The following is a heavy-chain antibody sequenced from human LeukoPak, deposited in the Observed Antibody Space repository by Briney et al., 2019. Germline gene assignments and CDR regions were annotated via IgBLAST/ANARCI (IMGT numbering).Heavy chain of an antibody. CDR2: LYPGDSDT. J-gene: IGHJ4*02. V-gene: IGHV5-51*01. Sequence: GESLKISCKVSGYTFTSYWIGWVRQMPGKGLEWIGILYPGDSDTRYSPSFQGQVTMSADKSISTAYLQWSSLKASDTAMYYCASSPKWEYSSSSIDYWGQGTLVTVSS. D-gene: IGHD6-13*01. CDR3: ASSPKWEYSSSSIDY. CDR1: GYTFTSYW.